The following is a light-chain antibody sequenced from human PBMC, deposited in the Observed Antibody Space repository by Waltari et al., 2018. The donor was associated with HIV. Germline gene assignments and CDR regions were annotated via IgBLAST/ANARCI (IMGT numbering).Light chain of an antibody. J-gene: IGKJ2*01. CDR3: KQYHRVAYT. V-gene: IGKV4-1*01. CDR2: WAS. CDR1: HSLLYRSENKNV. Sequence: DAVLTQSPDSLGVSVGETATLNCKCNHSLLYRSENKNVVEWYQQKRGQSPKLLIYWASTRQSGVPDRFSGSGSGTDFTLAISTLQAEDVAVYYCKQYHRVAYTFGQGTKLQIK.